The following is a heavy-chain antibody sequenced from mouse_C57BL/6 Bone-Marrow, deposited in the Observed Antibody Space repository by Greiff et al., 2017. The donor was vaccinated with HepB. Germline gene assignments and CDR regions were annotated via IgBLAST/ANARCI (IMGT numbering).Heavy chain of an antibody. CDR1: GFTFSSYA. V-gene: IGHV5-4*01. Sequence: EVQGVESGGGLVKPGGSLKLSCAASGFTFSSYAMSWVRQTPEKRLEWVATISDGGSYTYYPDNVKGGFTISRDNAKNNMYLQMSQLKSEDTALYYGGRDPDDDGSSSWYFEVWGTGTTVTVAS. CDR3: GRDPDDDGSSSWYFEV. CDR2: ISDGGSYT. J-gene: IGHJ1*03. D-gene: IGHD1-1*01.